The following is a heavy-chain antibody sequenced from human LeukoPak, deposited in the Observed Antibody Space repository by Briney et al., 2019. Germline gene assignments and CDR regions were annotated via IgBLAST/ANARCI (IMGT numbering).Heavy chain of an antibody. CDR3: AVNWNYVDNWFDP. V-gene: IGHV4-39*01. J-gene: IGHJ5*02. Sequence: SETLSLTCTVSGGSISSSSYYWVWIRQPPGKALEWFGSIYSSGSTYYNPSLKSRVTISVDTSKNQFSLKLSSVTAADTAVYYCAVNWNYVDNWFDPWGQGTLVTVSS. CDR2: IYSSGST. D-gene: IGHD1-7*01. CDR1: GGSISSSSYY.